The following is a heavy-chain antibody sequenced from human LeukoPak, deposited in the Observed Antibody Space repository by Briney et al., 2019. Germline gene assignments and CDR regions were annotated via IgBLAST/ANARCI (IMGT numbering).Heavy chain of an antibody. CDR1: GGSISSSSYY. V-gene: IGHV4-39*07. Sequence: SETLSLTCTVSGGSISSSSYYWAWIRQPPGKGLEWIANIFYTGSTYYNPSLKSRVTISVDTSKNQFSLRLSSVTAADTAIYYCARGTLTTHFDYWGQGTLVTVSS. J-gene: IGHJ4*02. CDR2: IFYTGST. CDR3: ARGTLTTHFDY. D-gene: IGHD4-17*01.